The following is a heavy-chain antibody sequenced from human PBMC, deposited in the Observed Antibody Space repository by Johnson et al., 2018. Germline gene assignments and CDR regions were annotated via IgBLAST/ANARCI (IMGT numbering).Heavy chain of an antibody. D-gene: IGHD6-13*01. CDR2: IKQDGSEK. CDR3: ARDFRSSSYYYYMDV. Sequence: EVRLVEAGGGLVQPGGSLRLACAASGFTFSSYWMSWVRQAPGKGLEWVANIKQDGSEKYYVDSVKGRFTISRDNAKNSLYLQMNSLRAEDTAVYYCARDFRSSSYYYYMDVWGKGTTVTVSS. J-gene: IGHJ6*03. V-gene: IGHV3-7*01. CDR1: GFTFSSYW.